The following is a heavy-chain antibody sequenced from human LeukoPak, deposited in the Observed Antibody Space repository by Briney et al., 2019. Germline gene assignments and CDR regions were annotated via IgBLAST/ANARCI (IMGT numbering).Heavy chain of an antibody. CDR1: GFTFSSYA. V-gene: IGHV3-23*01. CDR2: ISGSGGST. CDR3: AKDWSSSWRYYYFDY. D-gene: IGHD6-13*01. J-gene: IGHJ4*02. Sequence: GGSLRLSRAASGFTFSSYAMSWVRQAPGKGLEWVSAISGSGGSTYYADSVKGRFTISRDNSKNTLYLQMNSLRAEDTAVYYCAKDWSSSWRYYYFDYWGQGTLVTVSS.